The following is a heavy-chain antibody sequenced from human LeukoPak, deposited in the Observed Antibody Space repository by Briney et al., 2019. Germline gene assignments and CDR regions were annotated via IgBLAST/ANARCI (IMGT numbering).Heavy chain of an antibody. J-gene: IGHJ5*02. V-gene: IGHV4-59*01. Sequence: PSETLSLTCAVYGGSFSGYYWSWIRQPPGKGLEWIGYIYYSGSTNYNPSLKSRVTISVDTSKNQFSLKLSSVTAADTAVYYCARGGYYYGSGSRNWFDPWGQGTLVTVSS. D-gene: IGHD3-10*01. CDR1: GGSFSGYY. CDR3: ARGGYYYGSGSRNWFDP. CDR2: IYYSGST.